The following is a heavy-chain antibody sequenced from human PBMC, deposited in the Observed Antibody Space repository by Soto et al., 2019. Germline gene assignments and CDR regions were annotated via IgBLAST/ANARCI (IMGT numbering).Heavy chain of an antibody. D-gene: IGHD3-16*01. V-gene: IGHV3-7*01. Sequence: GGSLRLACAASGFTFSSYWMSWVRQAPGKGLEWVANIKQDASENYYVDSVKGRFTISRDNAKNSLYLQMNSLRDEDTAVYYCAIPKRIMISFGGVPLLDNCGPGT. CDR1: GFTFSSYW. CDR2: IKQDASEN. CDR3: AIPKRIMISFGGVPLLDN. J-gene: IGHJ4*02.